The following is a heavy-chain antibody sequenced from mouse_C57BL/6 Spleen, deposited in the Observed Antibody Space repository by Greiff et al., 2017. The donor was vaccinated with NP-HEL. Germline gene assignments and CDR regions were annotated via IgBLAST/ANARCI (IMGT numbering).Heavy chain of an antibody. CDR1: GYTFTDYE. V-gene: IGHV1-15*01. CDR3: TNGLSLRMDY. CDR2: IDPETGGT. Sequence: QVQLQQSGAELVRPGASVTLSCKASGYTFTDYEMHWVKQTPVHGLEWIGAIDPETGGTAYNQKFKGKAILTADKSSSTAYMELRSLTSEDSAVYYCTNGLSLRMDYWGQRTSVTVSS. D-gene: IGHD6-1*01. J-gene: IGHJ4*01.